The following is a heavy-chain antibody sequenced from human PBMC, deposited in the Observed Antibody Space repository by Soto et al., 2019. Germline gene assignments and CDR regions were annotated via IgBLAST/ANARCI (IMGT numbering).Heavy chain of an antibody. J-gene: IGHJ4*02. CDR1: GVSLSTNGVG. V-gene: IGHV2-5*02. D-gene: IGHD3-10*01. CDR3: AHRRGRISMARGGSPLGGVLDY. CDR2: IYWDDSK. Sequence: QITLKESGPTLVKPTQTLTLTCTVSGVSLSTNGVGVGWIRQPPGRALEWLALIYWDDSKRYSPSLENRLSITQDTTNNPVVLTVTNLDPVDTATYYCAHRRGRISMARGGSPLGGVLDYWGQGTLVNVTS.